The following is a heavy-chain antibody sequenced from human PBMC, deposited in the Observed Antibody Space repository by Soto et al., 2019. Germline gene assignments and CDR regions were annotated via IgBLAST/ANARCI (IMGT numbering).Heavy chain of an antibody. D-gene: IGHD2-2*01. CDR3: ASAYCSSTSCYLSLDF. CDR1: GYTFTSYY. CDR2: INPSGGST. V-gene: IGHV1-46*01. Sequence: GASVKVSCKASGYTFTSYYMHWVRQAPGQGLEWMGIINPSGGSTSYAQKFQGRVTMTRDASTSTVYMELSSLRSEDTAVYYCASAYCSSTSCYLSLDFWGQGTLVTVSS. J-gene: IGHJ4*02.